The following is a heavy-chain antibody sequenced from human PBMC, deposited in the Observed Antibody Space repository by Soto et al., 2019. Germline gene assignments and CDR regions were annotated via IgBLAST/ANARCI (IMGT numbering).Heavy chain of an antibody. CDR3: AVQGYCSGGSCYWAGVDY. CDR2: IYYSGST. J-gene: IGHJ4*02. D-gene: IGHD2-15*01. Sequence: LSLTCTVSGGSISSGDYYWSWIRQPPGKGLEWIGYIYYSGSTYYNPSLKSRVTISVDTSKNQFSLKLSSVTAADTAVYYCAVQGYCSGGSCYWAGVDYWGQGTLVTVSS. CDR1: GGSISSGDYY. V-gene: IGHV4-30-4*01.